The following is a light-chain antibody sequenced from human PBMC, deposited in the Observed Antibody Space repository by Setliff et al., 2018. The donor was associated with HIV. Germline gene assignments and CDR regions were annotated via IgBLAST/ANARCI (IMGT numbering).Light chain of an antibody. J-gene: IGLJ2*01. CDR2: EVS. V-gene: IGLV2-23*02. CDR1: SSDVGSYNL. Sequence: QSVLTQPASVSGSPGQSITISCTGTSSDVGSYNLVSWYQQHPGKAPKLMIYEVSKRPSGVSNRFSGSKSDNTASLTISGLQAEDEADYYCCSYAGTSTHVVFGGGTKLTVL. CDR3: CSYAGTSTHVV.